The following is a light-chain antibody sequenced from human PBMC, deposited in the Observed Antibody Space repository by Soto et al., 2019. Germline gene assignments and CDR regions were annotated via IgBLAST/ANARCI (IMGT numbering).Light chain of an antibody. J-gene: IGKJ3*01. V-gene: IGKV3-11*02. CDR1: ESVNDY. CDR3: QQRFTWPPFT. CDR2: DAS. Sequence: EVVLTQSPATLSLSPGERATLFCRANESVNDYLAWYQQRPGQAPRLLIFDASNRAPGIPARFSASGSRRDFTLTISRLEPEDFAVYYCQQRFTWPPFTFGPGTKVDF.